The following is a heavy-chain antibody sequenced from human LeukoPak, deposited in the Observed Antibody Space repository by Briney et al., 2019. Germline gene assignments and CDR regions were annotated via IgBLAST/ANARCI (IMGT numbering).Heavy chain of an antibody. Sequence: ASVKVSCKASGYTFTSYGISWVRQAPGQGLEWMGWISAYNGNTNYAQKLQGRVTMTTDTSTSTAYVELRSLRSDDTAVYYCARDGNLDYDSSGYYYWGQGTLVTVSS. V-gene: IGHV1-18*01. CDR2: ISAYNGNT. D-gene: IGHD3-22*01. J-gene: IGHJ4*02. CDR1: GYTFTSYG. CDR3: ARDGNLDYDSSGYYY.